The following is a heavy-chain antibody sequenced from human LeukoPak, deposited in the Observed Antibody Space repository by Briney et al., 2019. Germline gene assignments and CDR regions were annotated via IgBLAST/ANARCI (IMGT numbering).Heavy chain of an antibody. CDR2: IDWDDDK. V-gene: IGHV2-70*01. J-gene: IGHJ6*04. CDR3: ARISSNSVYYYGMDV. CDR1: GFSLSTSGMF. Sequence: SGPALVKPTQTLTLTCTFSGFSLSTSGMFVSWIRQPPGKALEWLALIDWDDDKYSSTSLKTRLTISKDTSKNQVVLTMTNMDPVDTATYYCARISSNSVYYYGMDVWGKGTTVTVSS. D-gene: IGHD4-11*01.